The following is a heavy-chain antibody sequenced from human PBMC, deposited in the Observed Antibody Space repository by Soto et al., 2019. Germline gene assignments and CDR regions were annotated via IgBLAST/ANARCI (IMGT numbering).Heavy chain of an antibody. V-gene: IGHV3-74*01. D-gene: IGHD6-19*01. CDR2: INSDGSST. J-gene: IGHJ6*02. CDR3: ARVSSGWYFGGMDV. Sequence: GGSLRLSCAASGFTFSSYWMHWVRQAPGKGLVWVSRINSDGSSTSYADSVKGRFTISRDNAKNTLYLQMNSLRAEDTAVYYCARVSSGWYFGGMDVWGQGTTVTVSS. CDR1: GFTFSSYW.